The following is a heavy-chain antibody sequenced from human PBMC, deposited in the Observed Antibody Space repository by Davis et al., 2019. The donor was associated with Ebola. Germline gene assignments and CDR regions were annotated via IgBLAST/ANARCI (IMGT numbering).Heavy chain of an antibody. V-gene: IGHV1-24*01. D-gene: IGHD4-17*01. Sequence: ASVKVSCKVSGYTLTELSMHWVRQAPGKGLEWMGGFDPEDGETIYAQKFQGRVTMTEDTSTDTAYMELSSLRSEDTAVYYCATGLTLRAQRTAGYWGQGTLVTVSS. CDR2: FDPEDGET. CDR1: GYTLTELS. CDR3: ATGLTLRAQRTAGY. J-gene: IGHJ4*02.